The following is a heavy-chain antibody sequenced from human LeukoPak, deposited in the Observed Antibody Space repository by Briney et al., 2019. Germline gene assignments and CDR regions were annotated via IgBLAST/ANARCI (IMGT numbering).Heavy chain of an antibody. CDR2: IYYSGST. Sequence: SETLSLTCTVSGGSISSSSYYWGWIRQPPGKGLEWIGSIYYSGSTYYNPSLKSRVTISVDTSKNQFSLKLSSVTAADTAVYYCARDQVFGDPYWGQGTLVTVSS. V-gene: IGHV4-39*07. CDR1: GGSISSSSYY. CDR3: ARDQVFGDPY. D-gene: IGHD2-21*02. J-gene: IGHJ4*02.